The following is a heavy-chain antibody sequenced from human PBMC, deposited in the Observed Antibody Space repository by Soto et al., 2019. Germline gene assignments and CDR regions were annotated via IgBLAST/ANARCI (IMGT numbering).Heavy chain of an antibody. CDR2: IYHRGTT. CDR3: ARLGGGAFDN. V-gene: IGHV4-39*01. Sequence: SETLSLTCTVSGGSISSGTYYWGWIRQPPGKGLEWIANIYHRGTTYYNPPLRTRVTISVDTSKNQFSLTLSSVTAADTAVYYCARLGGGAFDNWGQGTPVTVSS. D-gene: IGHD1-26*01. CDR1: GGSISSGTYY. J-gene: IGHJ4*02.